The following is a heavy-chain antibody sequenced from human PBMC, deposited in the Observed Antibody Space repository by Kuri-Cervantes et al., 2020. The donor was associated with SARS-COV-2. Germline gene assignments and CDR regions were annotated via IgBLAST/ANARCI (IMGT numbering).Heavy chain of an antibody. Sequence: SETLSLTCAVYGGSFSGYYWSWIRQPPGKGLEWIGEINHSGSTNYNPSLKSRVTVSVDTSKNQFSLKLSSVTAADTAVYYCARLVYDCVWGSYRHKGYYFDYWGQGTLVTVSS. CDR1: GGSFSGYY. J-gene: IGHJ4*02. CDR2: INHSGST. CDR3: ARLVYDCVWGSYRHKGYYFDY. V-gene: IGHV4-34*01. D-gene: IGHD3-16*02.